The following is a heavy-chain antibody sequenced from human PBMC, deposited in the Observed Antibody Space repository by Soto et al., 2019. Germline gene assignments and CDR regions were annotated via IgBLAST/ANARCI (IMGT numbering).Heavy chain of an antibody. J-gene: IGHJ4*02. Sequence: ASVKVSCRASGGTFSSDAVSWVRQAPGQGLEWMGGLIPILGTTHYAQKFQGRVTITADESTNTAYMELSSLRSDDTAVYYCARASGYVSGWYHDYWGQGTRVTV. CDR1: GGTFSSDA. V-gene: IGHV1-69*13. CDR3: ARASGYVSGWYHDY. CDR2: LIPILGTT. D-gene: IGHD6-19*01.